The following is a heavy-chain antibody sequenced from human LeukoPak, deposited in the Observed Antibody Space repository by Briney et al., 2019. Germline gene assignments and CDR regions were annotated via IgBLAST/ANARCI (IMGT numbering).Heavy chain of an antibody. D-gene: IGHD5-12*01. Sequence: GGSLRLSCAASGLTVSSKDMSWVRQAPGKGLEWVSVIYSGGSTCYADSVKGRFTISRDNSKNTLYLQMNSLRAEDTAVYYCATLARFAFDIWGQGTMVTVSS. CDR1: GLTVSSKD. V-gene: IGHV3-53*01. CDR3: ATLARFAFDI. J-gene: IGHJ3*02. CDR2: IYSGGST.